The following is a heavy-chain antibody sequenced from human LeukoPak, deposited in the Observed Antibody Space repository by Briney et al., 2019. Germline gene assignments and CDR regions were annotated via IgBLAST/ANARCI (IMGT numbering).Heavy chain of an antibody. D-gene: IGHD2-15*01. J-gene: IGHJ4*02. CDR1: GYTFTSYY. Sequence: ASVKVSCKASGYTFTSYYMHWVRQAPGQGLEWMGIINPRDGSTSYARKFQGRVTMTRATSTSTVYMELSSLSSEDTAVYYCERAIYCSGGSCHWEFDYWGQGTLVTVSS. CDR3: ERAIYCSGGSCHWEFDY. CDR2: INPRDGST. V-gene: IGHV1-46*01.